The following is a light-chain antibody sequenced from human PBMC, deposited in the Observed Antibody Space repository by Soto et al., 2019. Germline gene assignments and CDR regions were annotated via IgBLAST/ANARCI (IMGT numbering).Light chain of an antibody. CDR3: QVWDNGSDHYV. CDR2: DDS. V-gene: IGLV3-21*02. J-gene: IGLJ1*01. Sequence: SYELTQPPSVSVAPRQTATITCGGDNIGSKSVHWYQQKPGQAPVLVVYDDSDRPSGIPDRFSGSNSGNTATLTISRVEAGDEADYFCQVWDNGSDHYVFGLGTKLTVL. CDR1: NIGSKS.